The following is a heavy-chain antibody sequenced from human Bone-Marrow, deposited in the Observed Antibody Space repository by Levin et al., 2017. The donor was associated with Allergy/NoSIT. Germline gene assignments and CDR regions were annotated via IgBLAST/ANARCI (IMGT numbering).Heavy chain of an antibody. CDR2: ISYDGSNK. J-gene: IGHJ5*02. CDR3: AKDNLWFGEESGWFDP. Sequence: PGGSLRLSCAASGFTFSSYGMHWVRQAPGKGLEWVAVISYDGSNKYYADSVKGRFTISRDNSKNTLYLQMNSLRAEDTAVYYCAKDNLWFGEESGWFDPWGQGTLVTVSS. D-gene: IGHD3-10*01. V-gene: IGHV3-30*18. CDR1: GFTFSSYG.